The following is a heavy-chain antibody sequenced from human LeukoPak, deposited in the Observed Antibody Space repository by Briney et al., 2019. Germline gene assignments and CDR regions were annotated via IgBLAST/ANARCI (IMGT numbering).Heavy chain of an antibody. J-gene: IGHJ4*02. CDR3: AEDSAKKYDDY. D-gene: IGHD2/OR15-2a*01. CDR1: GFTFSSYS. CDR2: ISSSSSYI. V-gene: IGHV3-21*04. Sequence: GGSLRLSCAASGFTFSSYSMNWVRQAPGKGLEWVSFISSSSSYIYYADSVKGRFTISRENSKNTLYLQMNSLRAEDTAVYYCAEDSAKKYDDYWGQGTLVTVSS.